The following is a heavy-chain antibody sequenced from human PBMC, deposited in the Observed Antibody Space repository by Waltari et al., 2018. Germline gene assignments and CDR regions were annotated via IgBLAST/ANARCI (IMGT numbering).Heavy chain of an antibody. V-gene: IGHV1-46*01. CDR3: ARDVDIVVVPSIYGMDV. Sequence: QVQLVQSGAEVKKPGASVKVSCKASGYTFTSYYMHWVRQAPGQGLEWMGRSNPSGGSTSYAQKFQGRGTMTRETSTSTVYMGLSSLRSEDTAVYYCARDVDIVVVPSIYGMDVWGQGTTVTVSS. J-gene: IGHJ6*02. CDR1: GYTFTSYY. CDR2: SNPSGGST. D-gene: IGHD2-2*01.